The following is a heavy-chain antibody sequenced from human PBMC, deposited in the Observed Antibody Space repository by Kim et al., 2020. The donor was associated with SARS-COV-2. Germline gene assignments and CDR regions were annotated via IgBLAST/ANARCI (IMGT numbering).Heavy chain of an antibody. CDR1: GITFSLYA. CDR3: ARGARGLDI. V-gene: IGHV3-30*04. J-gene: IGHJ3*02. Sequence: GSLRLSCAASGITFSLYAMHLVRQAPGKGLEWVAFISYDGITKYYADSVRGRFTISRDNSKNTLYLQMNSLRAEDTAFYYCARGARGLDIWGQGTMDTV. CDR2: ISYDGITK.